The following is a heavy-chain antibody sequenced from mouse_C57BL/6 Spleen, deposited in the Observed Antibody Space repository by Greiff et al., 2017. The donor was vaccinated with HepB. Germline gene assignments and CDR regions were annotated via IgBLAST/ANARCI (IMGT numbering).Heavy chain of an antibody. J-gene: IGHJ4*01. D-gene: IGHD2-4*01. V-gene: IGHV5-17*01. CDR2: ISSGSSTI. CDR3: ARMITTDYAMDY. CDR1: GFTFSDYG. Sequence: DVQLVESGGGLVKPGGSLKLSCAASGFTFSDYGMHWVRQAPEKGLEWVAYISSGSSTIYYADTVKGRFTISRDNAKNTLFLQMTSLRSEDTAMYYCARMITTDYAMDYWGQGTSVTVSS.